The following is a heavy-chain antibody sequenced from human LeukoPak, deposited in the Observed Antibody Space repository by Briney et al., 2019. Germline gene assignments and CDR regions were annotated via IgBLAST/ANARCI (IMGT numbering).Heavy chain of an antibody. D-gene: IGHD5-18*01. CDR3: ARERVGYSYGATCFDY. CDR2: ISSSSSYI. J-gene: IGHJ4*02. Sequence: GGSLRLSCAASGFTFSSYSMNWVRQAPGKGLEWVSSISSSSSYIYYADSVKGRFTISRDDAKNSLYLQMNSLRAEDTAVYYCARERVGYSYGATCFDYWGQGTLVTVSS. CDR1: GFTFSSYS. V-gene: IGHV3-21*01.